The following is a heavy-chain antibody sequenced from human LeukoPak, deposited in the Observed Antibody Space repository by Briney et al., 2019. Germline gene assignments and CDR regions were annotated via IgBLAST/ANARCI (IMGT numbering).Heavy chain of an antibody. J-gene: IGHJ4*01. D-gene: IGHD5-24*01. CDR2: INEDGRTT. CDR3: IRDLRGRDDY. CDR1: GFTFSKYW. Sequence: GGSLRLSCAASGFTFSKYWMHWVRQTPGKGLGWVSRINEDGRTTTYADSVKGRFTIFRDNAKNTLYLAMNRLSAEDTALYFCIRDLRGRDDYWGXGTLVTVSS. V-gene: IGHV3-74*01.